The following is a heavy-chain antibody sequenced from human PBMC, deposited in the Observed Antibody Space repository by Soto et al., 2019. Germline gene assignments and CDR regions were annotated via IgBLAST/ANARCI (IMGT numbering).Heavy chain of an antibody. D-gene: IGHD3-10*01. CDR3: ARGSTDSYPGSRIFYF. CDR1: GFTFISYA. Sequence: LRLSCAASGFTFISYAMSWVRQAPGKGLEWVSAISGGGGSTYYADSVRGRFTISRDNSKNTLYLQMSSLRAEDSAVYYCARGSTDSYPGSRIFYFWGRGTLVTVPQ. V-gene: IGHV3-23*01. J-gene: IGHJ4*02. CDR2: ISGGGGST.